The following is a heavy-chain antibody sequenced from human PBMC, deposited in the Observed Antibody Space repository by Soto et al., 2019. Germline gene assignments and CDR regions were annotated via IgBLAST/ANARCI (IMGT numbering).Heavy chain of an antibody. CDR1: GGSISSYY. Sequence: SETLSLTCTVSGGSISSYYWSWIRQPPGKGLEWIGYIYYSGSTNYNPSLKSRVTISVDTSKNQFSLKLSSVTAADTAVYYCAREAVAGPGYFDLWGRGTLVTVSS. CDR2: IYYSGST. CDR3: AREAVAGPGYFDL. J-gene: IGHJ2*01. V-gene: IGHV4-59*01. D-gene: IGHD6-19*01.